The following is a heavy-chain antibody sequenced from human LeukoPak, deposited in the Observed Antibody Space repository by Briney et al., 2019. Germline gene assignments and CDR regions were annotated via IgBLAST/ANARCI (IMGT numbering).Heavy chain of an antibody. V-gene: IGHV4-39*07. Sequence: SETLSLTCTVSGGSISSSSYYWGWIRQPSGKGLEWIGSIYYSGSTYYNPSLKSRVTISVDTSKNQFSLKLSSVTAADTAVYYCARASSEDYYYYYMDVWGKGTTVTVSS. CDR3: ARASSEDYYYYYMDV. CDR2: IYYSGST. CDR1: GGSISSSSYY. J-gene: IGHJ6*03.